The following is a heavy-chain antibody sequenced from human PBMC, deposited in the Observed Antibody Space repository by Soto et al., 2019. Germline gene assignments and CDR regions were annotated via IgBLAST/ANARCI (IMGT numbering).Heavy chain of an antibody. J-gene: IGHJ4*02. D-gene: IGHD2-21*02. Sequence: PGGSLRLSCAASGFTFSNYAMSWVRQAPGKGLEWVSAISGSGGSTYYADSVKGRFTISRDNSKNTLYLQMNSLRAEDTAVYYCARAYCGGDCYFDYWGQGTLVTVSS. CDR2: ISGSGGST. CDR1: GFTFSNYA. V-gene: IGHV3-23*01. CDR3: ARAYCGGDCYFDY.